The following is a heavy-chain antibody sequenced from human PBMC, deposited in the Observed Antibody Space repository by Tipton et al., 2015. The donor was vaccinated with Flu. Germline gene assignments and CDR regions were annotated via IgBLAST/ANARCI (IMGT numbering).Heavy chain of an antibody. CDR1: GGSFSGYY. CDR2: INHSGST. V-gene: IGHV4-34*01. Sequence: TLSLTCAVYGGSFSGYYWSWIRQPPGKGLEWIGEINHSGSTNYNPSLKSRVTISVDTSKNQFSLKLSSVTAADTAVYYCARDGDYYYYYMDVWGKGTTVTVSS. J-gene: IGHJ6*03. CDR3: ARDGDYYYYYMDV. D-gene: IGHD3-16*01.